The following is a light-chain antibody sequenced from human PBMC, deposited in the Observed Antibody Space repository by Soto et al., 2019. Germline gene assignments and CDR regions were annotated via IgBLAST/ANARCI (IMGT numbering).Light chain of an antibody. CDR2: KAS. CDR1: QTISSW. CDR3: QHYNSYSEA. V-gene: IGKV1-5*03. J-gene: IGKJ1*01. Sequence: DIQMTPSPSTLPASVVDRVTITCRASQTISSWLAWYQQKPGKAPKLLIYKASTLKSGVPSRFSGSGSGTEFTLTISSLQPDDFATYYCQHYNSYSEACGQGNKGDIK.